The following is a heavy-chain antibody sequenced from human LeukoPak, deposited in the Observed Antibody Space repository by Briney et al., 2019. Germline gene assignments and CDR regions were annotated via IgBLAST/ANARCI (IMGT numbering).Heavy chain of an antibody. J-gene: IGHJ3*02. Sequence: ASVKVSCKASGYTFTGYYMHWVRQAPGQGLEWMGRINPNSGGTNYAQKFQGRVTMIRDTSISTAYMELSRLRSDDTAVYYCARDRANYYDSSGRDAFDIWGQGTMVTVSS. CDR2: INPNSGGT. CDR1: GYTFTGYY. D-gene: IGHD3-22*01. CDR3: ARDRANYYDSSGRDAFDI. V-gene: IGHV1-2*06.